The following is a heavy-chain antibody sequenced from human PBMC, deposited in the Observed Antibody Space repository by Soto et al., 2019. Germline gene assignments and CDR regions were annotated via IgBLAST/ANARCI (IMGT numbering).Heavy chain of an antibody. Sequence: PGGSLRLSCTASGFTFSDYYMSWIRQAPGKGLEWVSYISSSGSTIFYADSVKGRFTISRDNAKNSLYLQMNSLRAEDTAVYYCARDRGLGYYDSSGYYYAYWGQGILVTVS. J-gene: IGHJ4*02. D-gene: IGHD3-22*01. CDR2: ISSSGSTI. CDR3: ARDRGLGYYDSSGYYYAY. CDR1: GFTFSDYY. V-gene: IGHV3-11*01.